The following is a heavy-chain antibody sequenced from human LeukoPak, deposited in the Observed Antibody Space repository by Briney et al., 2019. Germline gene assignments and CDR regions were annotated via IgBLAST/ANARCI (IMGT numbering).Heavy chain of an antibody. J-gene: IGHJ4*02. CDR1: GGSISSYY. V-gene: IGHV4-4*09. CDR2: IYTSGST. CDR3: ARHRTYCSSTSCYRGGHFDY. Sequence: SETLSLTCTVSGGSISSYYWSWIRQPPGKGLEWIGYIYTSGSTNCNPSLKSRVTISVDTSKNQFSLKLSPVTAADTAVYYCARHRTYCSSTSCYRGGHFDYWGQGTLVTVSS. D-gene: IGHD2-2*02.